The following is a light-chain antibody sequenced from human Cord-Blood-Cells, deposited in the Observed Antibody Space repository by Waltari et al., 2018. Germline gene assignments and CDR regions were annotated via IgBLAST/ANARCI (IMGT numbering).Light chain of an antibody. V-gene: IGKV1-33*01. J-gene: IGKJ4*01. CDR2: DAS. Sequence: KITQHPPSLSPSEGDRFPITCQASQDISNYLNWYQQKPGKAPKLLIYDASNLETGVPSRFSGSGSGTDFTLTISSLQPEDIATYYCQQYYNTPLTFGGGTKVEIK. CDR3: QQYYNTPLT. CDR1: QDISNY.